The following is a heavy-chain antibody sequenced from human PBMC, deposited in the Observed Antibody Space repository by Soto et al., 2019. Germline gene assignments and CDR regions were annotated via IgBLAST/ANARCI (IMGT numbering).Heavy chain of an antibody. J-gene: IGHJ5*02. CDR3: ARDCSLGSRYCRWFDP. V-gene: IGHV3-48*02. CDR2: ISSSSSNI. CDR1: GFTLSGYA. Sequence: VQLVESGGGLVQPGGSLRLSCVASGFTLSGYAMNWVRQAPGKGLEWVSYISSSSSNIQYAGSVKGRFTISRDNAKNSLHLQINSLRDEDTAVYYCARDCSLGSRYCRWFDPWGQGTPVTVSS. D-gene: IGHD2-15*01.